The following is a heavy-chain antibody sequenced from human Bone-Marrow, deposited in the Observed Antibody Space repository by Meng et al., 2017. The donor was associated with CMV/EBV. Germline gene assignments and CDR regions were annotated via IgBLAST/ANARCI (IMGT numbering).Heavy chain of an antibody. CDR2: IYYSGST. D-gene: IGHD3-10*01. J-gene: IGHJ4*02. CDR1: GGSISSYY. V-gene: IGHV4-59*01. CDR3: ARAPMVRGAPFAY. Sequence: GSLRLSCTVSGGSISSYYWSWIRQPPGKGLEWIGYIYYSGSTNYNPSLKSRVTISVDTSKNQFSLKLSSVTAADTAVYYCARAPMVRGAPFAYWGQGTLVTVSS.